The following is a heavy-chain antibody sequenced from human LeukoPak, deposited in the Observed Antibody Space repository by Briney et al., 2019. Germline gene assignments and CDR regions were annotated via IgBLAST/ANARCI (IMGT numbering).Heavy chain of an antibody. J-gene: IGHJ6*03. Sequence: SETLSLTCTVSGGSISGYYWSWIWQPPGKGLEWIGYIYYSGSTNYNPSLKSRVTISVDTSKNQFSLKLSSVTAADTAVYYCARDIFGSSSWYYYYYYMDVWGKGTTVTVSS. CDR3: ARDIFGSSSWYYYYYYMDV. D-gene: IGHD6-13*01. V-gene: IGHV4-59*12. CDR1: GGSISGYY. CDR2: IYYSGST.